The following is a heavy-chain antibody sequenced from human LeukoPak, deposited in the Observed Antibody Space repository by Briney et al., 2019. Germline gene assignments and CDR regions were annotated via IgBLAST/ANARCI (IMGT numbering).Heavy chain of an antibody. CDR3: ARTPIKLRYSFDP. J-gene: IGHJ5*02. Sequence: ASVKVSCKASGYTFTSYGISWVRQAPGQGLEWMGWISAYNGNTNYAQKLQGRVTMTTDTSTSTAHMELRSLRSDDTAVYYCARTPIKLRYSFDPWGQGTLVTASS. D-gene: IGHD3-9*01. CDR2: ISAYNGNT. CDR1: GYTFTSYG. V-gene: IGHV1-18*01.